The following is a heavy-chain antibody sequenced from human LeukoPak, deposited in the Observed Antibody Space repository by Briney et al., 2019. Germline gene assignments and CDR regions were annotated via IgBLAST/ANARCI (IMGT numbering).Heavy chain of an antibody. CDR3: ARSPTVTRVVSYYYYYYMDV. D-gene: IGHD4-11*01. Sequence: GGSLRLSCAASGVTFSSYAMHWVRQAPGKGLEWVAVISYDGSNKYYADSVKGRFTISRDNSKNTLYLQMNSLRAEDTAVYYCARSPTVTRVVSYYYYYYMDVWGKGTTVTVSS. CDR2: ISYDGSNK. V-gene: IGHV3-30*04. J-gene: IGHJ6*03. CDR1: GVTFSSYA.